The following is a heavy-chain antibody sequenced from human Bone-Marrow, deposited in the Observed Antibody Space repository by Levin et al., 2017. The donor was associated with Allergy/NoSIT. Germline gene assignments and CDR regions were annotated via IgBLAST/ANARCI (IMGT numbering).Heavy chain of an antibody. D-gene: IGHD4-11*01. CDR1: GFTFSNFA. V-gene: IGHV3-23*01. Sequence: PGGSLRLSCAASGFTFSNFALSWVRQAPGKGLEWVSAISSSDTTYYADSVKGRFTISRDNSKNTLYLQLNSLRAEDTAIYYCAKLTSSIYYHFDYWGQGTLVTVSS. CDR2: ISSSDTT. CDR3: AKLTSSIYYHFDY. J-gene: IGHJ4*02.